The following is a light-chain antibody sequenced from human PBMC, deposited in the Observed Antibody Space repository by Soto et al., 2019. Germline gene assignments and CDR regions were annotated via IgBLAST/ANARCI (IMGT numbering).Light chain of an antibody. CDR1: SSDSGDYDY. CDR2: EVN. Sequence: QSVLTQPDSVSGSPGQSITISCTGTSSDSGDYDYVSWYQHHSGKAPKLIIYEVNNRPSGVSNRFSGSKSVNTASLTISGLQAEDEADYYCSSHSSSSAYYVFGTG. J-gene: IGLJ1*01. CDR3: SSHSSSSAYYV. V-gene: IGLV2-14*01.